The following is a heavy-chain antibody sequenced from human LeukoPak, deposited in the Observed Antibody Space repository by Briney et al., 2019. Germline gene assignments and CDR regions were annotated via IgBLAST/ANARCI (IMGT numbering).Heavy chain of an antibody. CDR3: ARRPVVIINYFDY. J-gene: IGHJ4*02. CDR2: IYYSGST. Sequence: TASETLSLTCTVSGGSISSSSYYWGWIRQPPGKGLEWIGSIYYSGSTYYNPSLKSRVTISVDTSKNQFSLKLSSVTAADTAVYYCARRPVVIINYFDYWGQGPLVTVSS. D-gene: IGHD3-3*01. V-gene: IGHV4-39*01. CDR1: GGSISSSSYY.